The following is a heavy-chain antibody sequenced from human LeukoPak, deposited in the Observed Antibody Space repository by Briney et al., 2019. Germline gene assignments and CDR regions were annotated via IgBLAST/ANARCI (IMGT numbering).Heavy chain of an antibody. D-gene: IGHD2-2*02. Sequence: GGSLRLSCAASGFTFDDYAMHWVRQAPGKGLEWVSGISWNSGSIGYADSVKGRFTISRDNAKNSLYLQMNSLRAEDTAVYYCAKGRYQLLYLFDYWGQGTLVTVSS. CDR2: ISWNSGSI. CDR1: GFTFDDYA. V-gene: IGHV3-9*01. CDR3: AKGRYQLLYLFDY. J-gene: IGHJ4*02.